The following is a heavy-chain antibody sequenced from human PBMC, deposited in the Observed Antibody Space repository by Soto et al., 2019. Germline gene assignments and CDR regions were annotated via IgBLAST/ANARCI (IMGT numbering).Heavy chain of an antibody. CDR3: ARDLIVDGPDSYAMDV. CDR1: GYTFTGYY. Sequence: ASVKVSCKASGYTFTGYYMHWVRQAPGQGLEWMGWINPNSGGTNYAQKFQGWVTMTRDTSIITAYMELSRLRSDDTAVYYCARDLIVDGPDSYAMDVWGQGTTVSVSS. CDR2: INPNSGGT. D-gene: IGHD5-18*01. V-gene: IGHV1-2*04. J-gene: IGHJ6*02.